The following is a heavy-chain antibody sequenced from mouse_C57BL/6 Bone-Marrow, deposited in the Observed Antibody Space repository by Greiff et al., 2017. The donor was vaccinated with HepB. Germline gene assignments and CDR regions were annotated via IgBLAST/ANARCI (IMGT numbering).Heavy chain of an antibody. CDR3: ARDRNSYWYFDV. Sequence: EVQGVESGGGLVQSGRSLRLSCATSGFTFSDFYMEWVRQAPGKGLEWIAASRNKANDYTTEYSASVKGRFIVSRDTSQSILYLQMNALRAEDTAIYYCARDRNSYWYFDVWGTGTTVTVSS. CDR1: GFTFSDFY. V-gene: IGHV7-1*01. D-gene: IGHD5-2*01. CDR2: SRNKANDYTT. J-gene: IGHJ1*03.